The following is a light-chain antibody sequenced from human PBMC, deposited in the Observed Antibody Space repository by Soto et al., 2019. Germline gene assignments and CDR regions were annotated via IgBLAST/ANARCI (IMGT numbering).Light chain of an antibody. CDR2: NNN. J-gene: IGLJ2*01. CDR1: SSNIGGGHA. CDR3: RSSYPGRRTSL. V-gene: IGLV1-40*01. Sequence: QSVLTQPPSVSGSPGQRVTISCTGSSSNIGGGHAVHWYQQLPGTAPKLLIHNNNNRPSGVPDRFSGSKSGSSASLAISGLQEDEDADYYCRSSYPGRRTSLFGGGTKLTVL.